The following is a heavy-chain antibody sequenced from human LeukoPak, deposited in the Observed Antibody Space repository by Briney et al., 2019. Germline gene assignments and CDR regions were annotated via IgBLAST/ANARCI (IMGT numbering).Heavy chain of an antibody. CDR2: IKEDGSEK. V-gene: IGHV3-7*01. J-gene: IGHJ4*02. CDR1: GFTFRSYW. D-gene: IGHD3-10*01. Sequence: GGSLRLSCAASGFTFRSYWMSWVRQAPGKGLEWVANIKEDGSEKYYVDSVKGRFTISRDSAKNSLYLQMNSLRAEDTAVYYCARNCYGSGKDYWGQGTLVTVSS. CDR3: ARNCYGSGKDY.